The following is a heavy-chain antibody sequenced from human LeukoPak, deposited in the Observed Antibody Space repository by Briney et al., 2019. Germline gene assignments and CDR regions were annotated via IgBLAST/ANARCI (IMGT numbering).Heavy chain of an antibody. CDR2: INSGGSST. Sequence: GGSLRLSCAASGSTFSLSWMHWVRRAPGKGLVWVSRINSGGSSTAYADSVKGRFTISRDDAKNTLYLQMNNLRAEGTAVYYCAADRGGPEAWGQGTRVTVSS. D-gene: IGHD2-15*01. CDR1: GSTFSLSW. J-gene: IGHJ5*02. V-gene: IGHV3-74*01. CDR3: AADRGGPEA.